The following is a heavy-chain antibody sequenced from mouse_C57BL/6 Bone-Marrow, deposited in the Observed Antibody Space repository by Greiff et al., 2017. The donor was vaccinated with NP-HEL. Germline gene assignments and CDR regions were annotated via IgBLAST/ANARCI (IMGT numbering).Heavy chain of an antibody. J-gene: IGHJ3*01. V-gene: IGHV1-64*01. Sequence: LKQPGAELVKPGASVKLSCKASGYTFTSYWMHWVKQRPGQGLEWIGMIHPNSGSTNYNEKFKSKATLTVDKSSSTAYMQLSSLTSEDSAVYYCARSGGYDWFAYWGQGTLVTVSA. CDR3: ARSGGYDWFAY. D-gene: IGHD2-2*01. CDR2: IHPNSGST. CDR1: GYTFTSYW.